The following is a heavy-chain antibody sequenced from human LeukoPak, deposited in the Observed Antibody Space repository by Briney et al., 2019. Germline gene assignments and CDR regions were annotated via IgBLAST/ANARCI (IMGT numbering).Heavy chain of an antibody. V-gene: IGHV1-18*01. CDR3: ARVLMEYSSGWYNFDY. CDR2: ISAYNGNT. D-gene: IGHD6-19*01. J-gene: IGHJ4*02. CDR1: GYTFTSYG. Sequence: GASVKVSCKASGYTFTSYGISWVRQAPGQGLEWMGWISAYNGNTNYAQKLQGRVTMTTDTSTSTAYMELRNLRSDDTAVYYCARVLMEYSSGWYNFDYWGQGTLVTVSS.